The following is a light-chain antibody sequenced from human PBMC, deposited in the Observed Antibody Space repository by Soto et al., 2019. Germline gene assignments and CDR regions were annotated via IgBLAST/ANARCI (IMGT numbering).Light chain of an antibody. CDR3: CSYAGSSTYV. J-gene: IGLJ1*01. CDR2: EVS. Sequence: QSALTQPASVSGSPGQSITFSCTGTSSDVGSYNLVSWYQQHPGKAPKLMIYEVSKRPSGVSNRFSGSKSGNTASLTISGLQAEDEADYYCCSYAGSSTYVFGTGTKVNVL. V-gene: IGLV2-23*02. CDR1: SSDVGSYNL.